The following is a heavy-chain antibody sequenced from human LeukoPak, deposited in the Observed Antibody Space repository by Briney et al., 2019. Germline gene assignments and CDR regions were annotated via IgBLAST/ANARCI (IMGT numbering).Heavy chain of an antibody. V-gene: IGHV4-4*02. CDR1: GGPISSSNW. J-gene: IGHJ4*02. CDR2: VYYSENT. Sequence: SETLSLTCAVSGGPISSSNWWSWVRQPPGKELEWIGYVYYSENTKYNPSLESRVTISLDTSKNQFSLRLNSVTTADTAVYFCTRRVAITGTPKAYFDYWGQGILVTVSS. CDR3: TRRVAITGTPKAYFDY. D-gene: IGHD1-20*01.